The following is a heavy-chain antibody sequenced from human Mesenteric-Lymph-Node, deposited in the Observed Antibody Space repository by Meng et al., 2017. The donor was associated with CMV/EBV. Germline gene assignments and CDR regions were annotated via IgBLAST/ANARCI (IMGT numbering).Heavy chain of an antibody. CDR1: GGSITSGHYY. CDR3: ARDSRAYFDYWSGSYSNDYYGMDV. D-gene: IGHD3-3*01. J-gene: IGHJ6*02. Sequence: SETLSLTCTLSGGSITSGHYYWGWIRQPPGKGLEWVGEIYNGRSTYYNPSLKSRVTISVDTSKSQFSLSLSSVTAADTAVYYCARDSRAYFDYWSGSYSNDYYGMDVWGQGTPVTVSS. V-gene: IGHV4-39*07. CDR2: IYNGRST.